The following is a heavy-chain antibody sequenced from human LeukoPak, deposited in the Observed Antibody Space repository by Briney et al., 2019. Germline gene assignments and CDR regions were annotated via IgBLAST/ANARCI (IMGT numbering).Heavy chain of an antibody. D-gene: IGHD4-17*01. J-gene: IGHJ6*02. V-gene: IGHV4-34*01. CDR1: GGSFSGYY. CDR3: ARVYGDYGDYYYYGMDV. CDR2: INHSGST. Sequence: SETLSLTCAVYGGSFSGYYWNWIRQPPGKGLEWIGEINHSGSTNYNPSLKSRVTISVDTSKNQFSLKLSSVTAADTAVYYCARVYGDYGDYYYYGMDVWGQGTTVTVSS.